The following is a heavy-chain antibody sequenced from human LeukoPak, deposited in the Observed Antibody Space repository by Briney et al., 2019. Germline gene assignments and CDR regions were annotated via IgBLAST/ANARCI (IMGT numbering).Heavy chain of an antibody. Sequence: SETLSLTCTVSGGSIRTHYRSWMRQSPGKEVEWIGYIYYSGSTNFNPSLKSRVTLSVDRPQNKFSLNLTSVTAADTAVYYCARGAAIFYDAFDVWGRGTMVTVSS. V-gene: IGHV4-59*11. CDR1: GGSIRTHY. J-gene: IGHJ3*01. CDR3: ARGAAIFYDAFDV. CDR2: IYYSGST. D-gene: IGHD3-9*01.